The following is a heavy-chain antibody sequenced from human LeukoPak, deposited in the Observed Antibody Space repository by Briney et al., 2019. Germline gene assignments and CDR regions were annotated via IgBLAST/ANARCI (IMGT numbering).Heavy chain of an antibody. CDR2: ITCSGADV. Sequence: GGSLRLSCAASGYTFSSYEMNWVRQAPGKGLEWVAFITCSGADVYYADSVKGRFTISRDSAKNSLYLQMNSLRADDTAIYYCERDGSPGDILSGFCPMEYWGQGALVTVSS. D-gene: IGHD3-9*01. CDR1: GYTFSSYE. V-gene: IGHV3-48*03. CDR3: ERDGSPGDILSGFCPMEY. J-gene: IGHJ4*02.